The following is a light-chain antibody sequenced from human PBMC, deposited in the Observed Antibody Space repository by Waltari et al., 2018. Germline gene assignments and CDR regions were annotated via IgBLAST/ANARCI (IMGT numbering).Light chain of an antibody. CDR1: QNINSW. Sequence: ENEMNQSPSTLSAYGGDRVSITCRASQNINSWLAWYQQQAGQAPKLLIYKGSTLQSGVPLRFGVSVSGTDFTLPVRSLQPVDFATYYCPQYNTYPLSFGGGTTVDVK. CDR2: KGS. J-gene: IGKJ4*01. V-gene: IGKV1-5*03. CDR3: PQYNTYPLS.